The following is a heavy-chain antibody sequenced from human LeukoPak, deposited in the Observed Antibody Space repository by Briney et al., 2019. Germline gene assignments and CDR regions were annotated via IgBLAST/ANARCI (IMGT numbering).Heavy chain of an antibody. V-gene: IGHV1-18*01. J-gene: IGHJ4*02. Sequence: ASVKVSCKASGYTFTSYGISWVRQAPGQGLEWMGWISAYNGNTNYAQKLQGRVTMTTDTSTSTAYMELRSLRSDDTAVYYCARDLKMGYSSGRHSWGTGSSNDYWGQGTLVTVSS. D-gene: IGHD6-19*01. CDR2: ISAYNGNT. CDR1: GYTFTSYG. CDR3: ARDLKMGYSSGRHSWGTGSSNDY.